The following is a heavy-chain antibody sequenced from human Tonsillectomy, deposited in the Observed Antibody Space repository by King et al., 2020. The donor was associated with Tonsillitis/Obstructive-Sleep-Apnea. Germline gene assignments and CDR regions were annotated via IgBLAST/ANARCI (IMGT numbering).Heavy chain of an antibody. CDR3: ARRFGYGSSTFDY. D-gene: IGHD6-6*01. CDR1: GGSISSSSYY. J-gene: IGHJ4*02. V-gene: IGHV4-39*01. Sequence: QLQESGTGLVKPSETLSLTCTVSGGSISSSSYYWGWIRQPPGQGLEWIGSIYYSGSTYYNPSLKSRVTISVDTSKNQFSLKLTSVTAADTAVYYCARRFGYGSSTFDYWGQGTLVTVSS. CDR2: IYYSGST.